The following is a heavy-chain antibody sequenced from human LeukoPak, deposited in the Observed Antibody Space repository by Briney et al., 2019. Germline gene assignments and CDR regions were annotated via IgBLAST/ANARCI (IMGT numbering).Heavy chain of an antibody. CDR3: ARSGSLYYYYYYGMDV. J-gene: IGHJ6*02. CDR1: GFTFSSYW. V-gene: IGHV3-7*01. CDR2: IKQDGSEK. Sequence: QPGGSLRLSCAASGFTFSSYWMSWVRQAPGKGLEWVANIKQDGSEKYYVDSVKGRFTISRDNAKNSLYLQMNSLRAEDTAVYYCARSGSLYYYYYYGMDVWGQGTTVTVSS. D-gene: IGHD1-26*01.